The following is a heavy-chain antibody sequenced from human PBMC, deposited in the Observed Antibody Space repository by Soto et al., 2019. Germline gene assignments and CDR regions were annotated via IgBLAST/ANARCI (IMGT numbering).Heavy chain of an antibody. Sequence: QVQLQESGPGLVKPSQTLSLTCTVSGASISSGDDYWSWIRQPPGKGLEWIGYIYYSGSTHYNPSLKSRATISVDTSKNQFSLKLSSVTAADTAVYYCARVPIGIYYGMDVWGQGTMVTVSS. V-gene: IGHV4-30-4*01. J-gene: IGHJ6*02. CDR1: GASISSGDDY. CDR2: IYYSGST. D-gene: IGHD3-10*01. CDR3: ARVPIGIYYGMDV.